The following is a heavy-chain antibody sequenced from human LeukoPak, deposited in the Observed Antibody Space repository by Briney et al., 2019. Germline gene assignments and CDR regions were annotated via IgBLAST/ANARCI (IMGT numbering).Heavy chain of an antibody. CDR2: ISGSGGST. CDR1: GFTFSSYA. CDR3: AKADRTDTYYYYGMDV. Sequence: GGSLRLSCAASGFTFSSYAMSWVRQAPGKGLEWVSAISGSGGSTYYADSVKGRFTISRDNSKNTLYLQMNSLRAEDTAVYYCAKADRTDTYYYYGMDVWGQGTTVTVSS. J-gene: IGHJ6*02. D-gene: IGHD5-18*01. V-gene: IGHV3-23*01.